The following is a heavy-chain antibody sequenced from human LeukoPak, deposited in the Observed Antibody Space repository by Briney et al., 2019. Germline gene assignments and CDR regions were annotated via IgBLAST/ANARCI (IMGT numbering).Heavy chain of an antibody. CDR3: ARDRVEWELQYYYYGMDV. Sequence: SSETLSLTCTVSGGSISSYYWSWIRQPPGKGLEWIGYIYYTGSTNYNPSLKSRVTISVDTSKNQFSLKLISVTAADTAVYYCARDRVEWELQYYYYGMDVWGQGTTVTVSS. V-gene: IGHV4-59*01. J-gene: IGHJ6*02. CDR1: GGSISSYY. D-gene: IGHD1-26*01. CDR2: IYYTGST.